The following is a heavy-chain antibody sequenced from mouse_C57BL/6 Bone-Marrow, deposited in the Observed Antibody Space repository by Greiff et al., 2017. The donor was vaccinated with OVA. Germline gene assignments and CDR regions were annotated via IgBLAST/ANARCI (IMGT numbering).Heavy chain of an antibody. V-gene: IGHV2-4*01. J-gene: IGHJ1*03. CDR1: GFSLTSYG. CDR3: AKTPYYGSSLVHFDV. CDR2: IWSGGST. Sequence: VQLVESGPGLVQPSQSLSITCTVSGFSLTSYGVHWVRQPPGKGLEWLGVIWSGGSTDYNAAFISRLSISKDNSKSQVFFKMNSLQADDTAIYYCAKTPYYGSSLVHFDVWGTGTTVTVSS. D-gene: IGHD1-1*01.